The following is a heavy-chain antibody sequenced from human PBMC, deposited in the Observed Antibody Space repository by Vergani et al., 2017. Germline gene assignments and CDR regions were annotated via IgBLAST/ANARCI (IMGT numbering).Heavy chain of an antibody. CDR1: GYTFSNYY. CDR3: ARGDYGILTGYRY. D-gene: IGHD3-9*01. J-gene: IGHJ4*02. CDR2: INPSAGHT. V-gene: IGHV1-46*03. Sequence: QVQVVQSGAEVKKSGASVKVSCKTSGYTFSNYYMHWVRQAPGQGLEWMGIINPSAGHTNYAQKFQGRVTMTRDTSTSTVYMELSSLRSEYTAIYYGARGDYGILTGYRYWGQGTLVTVSA.